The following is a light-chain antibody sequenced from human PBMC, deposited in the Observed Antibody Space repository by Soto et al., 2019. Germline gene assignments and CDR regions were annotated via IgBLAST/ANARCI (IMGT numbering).Light chain of an antibody. J-gene: IGLJ1*01. CDR2: DVS. V-gene: IGLV2-14*03. CDR3: SSYTSSSTYV. Sequence: QSALTQPASVSGSPGQSITISGTGTSSDVGGYNYVSWYQQQHPGKAPKLLIFDVSNRPSGVSNRFSGSKSANTASLTISGLQSEDEADYYCSSYTSSSTYVFGTGTKVTV. CDR1: SSDVGGYNY.